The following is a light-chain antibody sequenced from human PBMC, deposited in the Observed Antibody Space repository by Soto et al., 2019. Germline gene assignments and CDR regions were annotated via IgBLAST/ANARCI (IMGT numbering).Light chain of an antibody. J-gene: IGKJ1*01. Sequence: EIVMTQSPATLSVSPGERATLSCRASQSVSSKIAWYQQKPGQAPRLLIFATSTRATGVPARFSGSGSGTEFTLTISSLQSEDFAVYYCQQYNNWPPRTFGQGTKVDIK. V-gene: IGKV3-15*01. CDR2: ATS. CDR1: QSVSSK. CDR3: QQYNNWPPRT.